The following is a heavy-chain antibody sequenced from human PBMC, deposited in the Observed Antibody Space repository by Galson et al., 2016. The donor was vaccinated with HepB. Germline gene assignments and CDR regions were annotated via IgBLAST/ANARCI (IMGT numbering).Heavy chain of an antibody. CDR3: ASPLRRGTQHHRIDY. V-gene: IGHV4-39*01. CDR1: NGSIINRNYY. CDR2: IYHSGSF. D-gene: IGHD1-26*01. J-gene: IGHJ4*02. Sequence: SETLSLTCSVSNGSIINRNYYWAWIRQPPGKGLEWIGSIYHSGSFYYNPSLKSRITISIDTSKNQISLQLTSVAAADTAVYYCASPLRRGTQHHRIDYWGQGLLVTVSS.